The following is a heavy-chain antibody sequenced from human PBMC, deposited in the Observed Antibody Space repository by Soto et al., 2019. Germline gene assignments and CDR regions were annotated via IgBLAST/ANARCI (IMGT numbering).Heavy chain of an antibody. CDR1: GYTFTSYD. CDR3: ARSVGGSNVNFDD. Sequence: QVQLVQSGAEVRTPGASVKVSCKASGYTFTSYDINWVRQATGQGPEWRGWMNPDSGNTGYVQKYPGRVTMTRNTDISTAYMELSSLRSEDTAVYYCARSVGGSNVNFDDCGQGTLVTVSS. CDR2: MNPDSGNT. D-gene: IGHD3-10*01. V-gene: IGHV1-8*01. J-gene: IGHJ4*02.